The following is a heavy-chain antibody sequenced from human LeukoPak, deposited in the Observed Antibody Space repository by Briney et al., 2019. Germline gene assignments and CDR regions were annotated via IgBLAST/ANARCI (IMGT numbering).Heavy chain of an antibody. Sequence: GGSLRLSCGASGFSFSSYRMHWVRQAPGKGLMWVSRVNNDGSSTTYADSVEGRFTISRDNARNTLYLQMNSLRAEDTAVYYCARSSYPYYFDYWGQGTLVTVSS. CDR2: VNNDGSST. V-gene: IGHV3-74*01. CDR1: GFSFSSYR. J-gene: IGHJ4*02. CDR3: ARSSYPYYFDY. D-gene: IGHD6-19*01.